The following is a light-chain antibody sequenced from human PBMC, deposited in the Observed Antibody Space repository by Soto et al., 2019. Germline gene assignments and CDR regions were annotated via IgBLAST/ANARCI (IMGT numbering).Light chain of an antibody. CDR3: GTWDSSLSAYV. V-gene: IGLV1-51*01. J-gene: IGLJ1*01. Sequence: QSVLTQPPSVSEAPRQQVTISCSGSSSNIRNNYVSWYQQLPGTAPKLLIYDNNKRPSGIPDRFSGSKSGTSATLGITGLQTGDEADYYCGTWDSSLSAYVFGTGTKVTVL. CDR2: DNN. CDR1: SSNIRNNY.